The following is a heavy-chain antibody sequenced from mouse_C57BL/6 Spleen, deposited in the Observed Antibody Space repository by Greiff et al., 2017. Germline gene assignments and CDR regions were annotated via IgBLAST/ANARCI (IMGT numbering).Heavy chain of an antibody. CDR3: TTAVVATGDY. CDR2: IDPENGDT. J-gene: IGHJ2*01. Sequence: EVQGVESGAELVRPGASVKLSCTASGFNIKDDYMHWVKQRPEQGLEWIGWIDPENGDTEYASKFQGKATITADTSSNTAYLQLSSLTSEDTAVYYCTTAVVATGDYWGQGTTLTVSS. V-gene: IGHV14-4*01. D-gene: IGHD1-1*01. CDR1: GFNIKDDY.